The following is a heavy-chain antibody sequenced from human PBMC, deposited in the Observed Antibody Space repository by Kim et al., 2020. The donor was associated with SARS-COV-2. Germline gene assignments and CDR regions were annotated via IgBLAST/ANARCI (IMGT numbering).Heavy chain of an antibody. J-gene: IGHJ5*02. V-gene: IGHV4-39*01. D-gene: IGHD6-6*01. Sequence: SETLSLTCTVSGGSISSSSYYWGWIRQPPGKGLEWIGSIYYSGSTYYNPSLKSRVTISVDTSKNQFSLKLSSVTAADTAVYYCARQRQLGIQNWFDPWGQGTLVTVSS. CDR2: IYYSGST. CDR3: ARQRQLGIQNWFDP. CDR1: GGSISSSSYY.